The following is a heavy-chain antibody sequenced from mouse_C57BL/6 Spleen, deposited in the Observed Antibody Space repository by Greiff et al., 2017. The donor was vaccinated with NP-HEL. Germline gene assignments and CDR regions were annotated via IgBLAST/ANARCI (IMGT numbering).Heavy chain of an antibody. CDR3: VRDDGYYDYAMDY. CDR1: GFTFNTYA. D-gene: IGHD2-3*01. Sequence: EVQLMESGGGLVQPKGSLKLSCAASGFTFNTYAMHWVRQAPGKGLEWVARIRSKSSNDATYYADSVKDRVTISRDDSQSMLYLLMNNLRTEDTAMYCCVRDDGYYDYAMDYWGQGTSVTVSS. J-gene: IGHJ4*01. V-gene: IGHV10-3*01. CDR2: IRSKSSNDAT.